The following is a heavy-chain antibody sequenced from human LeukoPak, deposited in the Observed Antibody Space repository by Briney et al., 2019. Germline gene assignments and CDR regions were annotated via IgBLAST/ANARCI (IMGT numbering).Heavy chain of an antibody. CDR3: ATIGIVGATRNWFDP. J-gene: IGHJ5*02. V-gene: IGHV1-69*13. Sequence: ASVKVSCKASGGTFSTFAISWVRQAPGQGLEWMGGIIPIFGTANYAQKFQGRVTITADESTSTAYMELSSLRSEDTAVYYCATIGIVGATRNWFDPWGQGTLVTVSS. CDR1: GGTFSTFA. D-gene: IGHD1-26*01. CDR2: IIPIFGTA.